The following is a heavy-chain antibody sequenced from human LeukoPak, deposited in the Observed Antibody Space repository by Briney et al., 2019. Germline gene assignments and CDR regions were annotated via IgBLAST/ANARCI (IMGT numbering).Heavy chain of an antibody. CDR3: SSHVSAAAGGR. V-gene: IGHV4-34*01. J-gene: IGHJ4*02. CDR2: IHHSGSI. D-gene: IGHD6-13*01. CDR1: GGSIRDHY. Sequence: PSGTLSLTCAVSGGSIRDHYWSWIRQPPGEGLEWIAEIHHSGSIKYNPSLQSRVTISMDTSKNQFSLKLNSVTAADTAVYYCSSHVSAAAGGRWGPGTLVTISS.